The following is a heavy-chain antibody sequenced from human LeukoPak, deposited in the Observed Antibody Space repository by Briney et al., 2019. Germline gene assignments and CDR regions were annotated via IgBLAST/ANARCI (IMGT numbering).Heavy chain of an antibody. V-gene: IGHV3-23*01. CDR1: GFTFSSYA. J-gene: IGHJ4*02. Sequence: PGGSLRLSCAASGFTFSSYAMSWVRQAPGKGLEWVSAISGSGGSTYYADSVKGRFTISRDNSKNTLYLQMNSLRAEDTAVYYCAKDHWAYCGGDCYSHFDYXGQGTLVTVSS. CDR3: AKDHWAYCGGDCYSHFDY. CDR2: ISGSGGST. D-gene: IGHD2-21*02.